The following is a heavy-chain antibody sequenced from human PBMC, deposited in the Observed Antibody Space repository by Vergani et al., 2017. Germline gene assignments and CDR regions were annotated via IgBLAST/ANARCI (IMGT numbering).Heavy chain of an antibody. D-gene: IGHD3-22*01. J-gene: IGHJ4*02. CDR3: ASHADYDSSGYWGFDY. Sequence: EVQLVESGGGVVQPGGSLRLSCAASGFTFDDYAMHWVRQAPGKGLEWVSLISGDGGSTYYADSVKGRFTISRDNSKNSLYLQMNSLRTEDTALYYCASHADYDSSGYWGFDYWGQGTLVTVSS. CDR2: ISGDGGST. V-gene: IGHV3-43*02. CDR1: GFTFDDYA.